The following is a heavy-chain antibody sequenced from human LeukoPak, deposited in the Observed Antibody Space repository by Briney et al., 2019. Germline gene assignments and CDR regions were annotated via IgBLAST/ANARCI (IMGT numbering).Heavy chain of an antibody. Sequence: SGPTLFHPPQPLTVTCTFSGFSLNSTGEGVGWIRQPPGKALEWLALIYWDDDKRYNPSLKSRLALTKDTSKNQVILTMTDMDPVDTATFYCAHRRQYSNYCFDYWGQGTLVTVS. V-gene: IGHV2-5*02. CDR1: GFSLNSTGEG. J-gene: IGHJ4*02. CDR2: IYWDDDK. CDR3: AHRRQYSNYCFDY. D-gene: IGHD4-11*01.